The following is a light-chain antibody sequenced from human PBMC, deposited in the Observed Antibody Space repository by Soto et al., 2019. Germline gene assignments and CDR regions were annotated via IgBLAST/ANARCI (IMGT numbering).Light chain of an antibody. J-gene: IGKJ1*01. Sequence: DIQMTQSPSSLSASVGDRVTITCRASQYIHTHLAWYQQKPGNSPKLLVYGASTLHSGVPSSFSASGSGTDFILTISSLQSEDVATYYCQTYDKAPWTFGPGTRV. CDR3: QTYDKAPWT. V-gene: IGKV1-27*01. CDR2: GAS. CDR1: QYIHTH.